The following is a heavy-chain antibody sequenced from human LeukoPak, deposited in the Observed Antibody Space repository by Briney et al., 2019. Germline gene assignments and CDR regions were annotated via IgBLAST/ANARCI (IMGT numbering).Heavy chain of an antibody. Sequence: SETLSLTCTVSGGSISSYYWSWIRQPPGKGLEWIGYIYYSGATNYNPSLKSRVTISLDTSKNQLSLKLTSVTAADTAVYYCARHQYYDSSGYFYYYYGMDVWGQGTTVTVSS. D-gene: IGHD3-22*01. CDR3: ARHQYYDSSGYFYYYYGMDV. J-gene: IGHJ6*02. CDR1: GGSISSYY. CDR2: IYYSGAT. V-gene: IGHV4-59*08.